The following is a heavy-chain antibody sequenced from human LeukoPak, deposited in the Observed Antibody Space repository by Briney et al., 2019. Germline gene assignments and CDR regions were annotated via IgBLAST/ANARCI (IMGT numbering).Heavy chain of an antibody. V-gene: IGHV4-59*01. CDR2: IYYSGST. CDR3: ARVGIRAAARANFDY. J-gene: IGHJ4*02. CDR1: GGSLSSYY. Sequence: SETLSLTCTVSGGSLSSYYWSWIRQPPGKGLEWIGYIYYSGSTNYNPSLKSRLTISVDTSKNQFSLKLSSVTAADTAVYYCARVGIRAAARANFDYWGQGALVTVSS. D-gene: IGHD6-13*01.